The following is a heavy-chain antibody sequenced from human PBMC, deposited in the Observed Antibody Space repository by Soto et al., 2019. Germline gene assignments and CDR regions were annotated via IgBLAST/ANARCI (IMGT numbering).Heavy chain of an antibody. J-gene: IGHJ5*02. V-gene: IGHV4-59*01. CDR1: GGSISSYY. D-gene: IGHD3-9*01. CDR2: IYYSGST. CDR3: ARGNRYFDWLYNWFDP. Sequence: PSETLSLTCTVSGGSISSYYWSWIRQPPGKGLEWIGYIYYSGSTNYNPSLKSRVTKSVDTSKNQFSLKLSSVTAADTAVYYCARGNRYFDWLYNWFDPWGQGTLVTVS.